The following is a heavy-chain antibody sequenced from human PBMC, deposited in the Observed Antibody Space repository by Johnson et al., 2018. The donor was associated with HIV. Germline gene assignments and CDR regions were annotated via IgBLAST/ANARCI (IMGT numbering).Heavy chain of an antibody. Sequence: VQLVESGGGLVQPGGSLRLSCAASGFTFSNYWMSWVRQAPGKGLEWVANIKQDGSEKYYVDSVTGRFTVSRDSSKNTRFLQMNSLSAEDTAVYYCGREEGGYYDSSGYYYVGPFDIWGQGTMVTVSS. CDR1: GFTFSNYW. J-gene: IGHJ3*02. V-gene: IGHV3-7*01. CDR3: GREEGGYYDSSGYYYVGPFDI. CDR2: IKQDGSEK. D-gene: IGHD3-22*01.